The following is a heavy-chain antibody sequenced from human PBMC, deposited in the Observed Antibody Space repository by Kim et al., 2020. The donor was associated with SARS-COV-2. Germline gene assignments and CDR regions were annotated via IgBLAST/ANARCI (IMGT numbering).Heavy chain of an antibody. CDR2: INHSGST. D-gene: IGHD6-13*01. CDR1: GGSFSGYY. CDR3: ARASSSWTDAFDI. J-gene: IGHJ3*02. Sequence: SETLSLTCAVYGGSFSGYYWSWIRQPPGKGLEWIGEINHSGSTNYNPSLKSRVTISVDTSKNQFSLKLSSVTAADTAVYYCARASSSWTDAFDIWGQGTMVTVSS. V-gene: IGHV4-34*01.